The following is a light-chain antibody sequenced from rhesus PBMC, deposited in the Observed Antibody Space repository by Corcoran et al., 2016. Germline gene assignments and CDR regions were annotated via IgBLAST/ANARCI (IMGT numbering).Light chain of an antibody. J-gene: IGKJ2*01. Sequence: DIQMTQSPSSLSASVGDTVTITCRASQGISSYLNWFQQTPGKAPKLLIYAASRLESGVPSSFSGSGSGTEFTLTISNLQPEDFATYYWLQHNDYPYSFGQGTKVEIK. CDR2: AAS. V-gene: IGKV1-28*02. CDR3: LQHNDYPYS. CDR1: QGISSY.